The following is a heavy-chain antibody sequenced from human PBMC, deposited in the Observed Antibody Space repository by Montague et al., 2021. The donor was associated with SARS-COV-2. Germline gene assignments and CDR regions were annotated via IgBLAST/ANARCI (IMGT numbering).Heavy chain of an antibody. J-gene: IGHJ6*02. CDR3: ARDQNYGMDV. CDR2: IHGRGDGP. V-gene: IGHV3-23*01. CDR1: GFTFSTYG. Sequence: SLRLSCEAFGFTFSTYGMYWVRQPPGKGLEWVSEIHGRGDGPYYXDSVKGRFTISRDNSKNTLYLQMNSLRGEDTAVYYCARDQNYGMDVWGQGTTVIVSS.